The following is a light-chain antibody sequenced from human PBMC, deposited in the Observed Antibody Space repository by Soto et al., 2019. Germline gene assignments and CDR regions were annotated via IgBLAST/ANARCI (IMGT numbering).Light chain of an antibody. CDR1: QSVSSSY. CDR3: QQYGSSPAWT. V-gene: IGKV3-20*01. CDR2: GAS. Sequence: EIVLTQSPGTLSLSPGERATLSCRAIQSVSSSYLAWYQQKPGQAPRLLMYGASSRATGIPDRFSGSGSGTDLSLTISRLEPEDFALYYCQQYGSSPAWTFGQGTKVEIK. J-gene: IGKJ1*01.